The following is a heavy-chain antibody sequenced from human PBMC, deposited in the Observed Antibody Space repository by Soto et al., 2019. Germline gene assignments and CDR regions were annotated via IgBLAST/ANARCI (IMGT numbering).Heavy chain of an antibody. Sequence: GESLKISCKGSGYSFTSYWIGWVLQMPGKGLEWMGIIYPGDSDTRYSPSFQGQVTISADKSISTAYLQWSSLKASDTAMYYCARASGSGSYYSPADTWGQGTLVTVSS. CDR3: ARASGSGSYYSPADT. CDR2: IYPGDSDT. J-gene: IGHJ5*02. CDR1: GYSFTSYW. V-gene: IGHV5-51*01. D-gene: IGHD3-10*01.